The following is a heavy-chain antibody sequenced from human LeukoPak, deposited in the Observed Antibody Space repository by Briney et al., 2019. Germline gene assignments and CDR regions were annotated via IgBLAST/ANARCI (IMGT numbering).Heavy chain of an antibody. V-gene: IGHV4-30-4*01. J-gene: IGHJ4*02. CDR3: ARGQPIGLLRPRYYFDY. D-gene: IGHD1-26*01. CDR2: IHYSGST. Sequence: PSQTLSLTCTVSGGSISSGDYYWSWIRQPPGKGLEWIGYIHYSGSTYYNPSLKSRVTISVDTSKNQFSLKLSSVTAADTAVYYCARGQPIGLLRPRYYFDYWGQGTLVTVSS. CDR1: GGSISSGDYY.